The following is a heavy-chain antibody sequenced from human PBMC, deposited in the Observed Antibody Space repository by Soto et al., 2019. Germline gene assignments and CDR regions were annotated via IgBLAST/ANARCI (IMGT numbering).Heavy chain of an antibody. CDR1: GYIFVNYG. Sequence: QVQLVQSGDEVKKPGASVKVSCKASGYIFVNYGIAWVRQAPGQGLDWMGCISPYTGNTHSTRKVQVILTMTTRTSTSPAYIDLGNLTTDATAMYYCVMVDNYVTPTPQDVWGKGSTVTV. CDR2: ISPYTGNT. D-gene: IGHD3-16*01. V-gene: IGHV1-18*01. CDR3: VMVDNYVTPTPQDV. J-gene: IGHJ6*03.